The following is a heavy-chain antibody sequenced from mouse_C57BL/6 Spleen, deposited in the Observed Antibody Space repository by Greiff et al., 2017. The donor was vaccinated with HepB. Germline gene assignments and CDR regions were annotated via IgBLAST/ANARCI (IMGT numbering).Heavy chain of an antibody. J-gene: IGHJ3*01. D-gene: IGHD2-3*01. V-gene: IGHV1-61*01. Sequence: VQLQQSGAELVRPGSSVKLSCKASGYTFTSYWMDWVKQRPGQGLEWIGNIYPSDSETHYNQKFKDKATLTVDKSSSTAYMQLSSLPSEDSAVYYWAREGDGYCVAYWGQGTLVTVSA. CDR1: GYTFTSYW. CDR3: AREGDGYCVAY. CDR2: IYPSDSET.